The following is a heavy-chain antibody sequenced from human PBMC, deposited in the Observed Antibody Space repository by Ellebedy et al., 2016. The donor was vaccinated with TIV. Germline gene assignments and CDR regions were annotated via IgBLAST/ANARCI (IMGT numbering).Heavy chain of an antibody. Sequence: GESLKISXAASGFTFSSYAMGWVRQAPGKGLEWVLAISGSGGSTYYADSVKGRFTISRDNSKNTLYLQMNSLRAEDTAVYYCARVPGGGSYYFDYWGQGTLVTVSS. V-gene: IGHV3-23*01. CDR1: GFTFSSYA. CDR3: ARVPGGGSYYFDY. J-gene: IGHJ4*02. CDR2: ISGSGGST. D-gene: IGHD1-26*01.